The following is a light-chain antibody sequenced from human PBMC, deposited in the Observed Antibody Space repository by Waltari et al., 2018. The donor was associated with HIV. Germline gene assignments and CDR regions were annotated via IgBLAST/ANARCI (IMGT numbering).Light chain of an antibody. CDR3: CSYTGSSTRRPYV. Sequence: QSALTQPASVSGSPGQSITISCTGTSSDVGSYNLVSWYQQHPGKAPKVMIYEGSKRPSVFSNRFSGSKSGNTASLTISGLQAEYEADYYCCSYTGSSTRRPYVFGTGTKVTVL. CDR1: SSDVGSYNL. J-gene: IGLJ1*01. V-gene: IGLV2-23*01. CDR2: EGS.